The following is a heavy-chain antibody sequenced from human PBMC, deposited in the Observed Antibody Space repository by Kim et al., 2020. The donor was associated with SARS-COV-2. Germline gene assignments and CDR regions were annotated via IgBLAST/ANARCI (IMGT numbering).Heavy chain of an antibody. V-gene: IGHV3-73*01. Sequence: SAKSRSTNSRDASKNPAYLQMNSLKPEDTAVYYCTRVPGTTSAFWDAFDIWGQGTMVTVSS. J-gene: IGHJ3*02. D-gene: IGHD1-1*01. CDR3: TRVPGTTSAFWDAFDI.